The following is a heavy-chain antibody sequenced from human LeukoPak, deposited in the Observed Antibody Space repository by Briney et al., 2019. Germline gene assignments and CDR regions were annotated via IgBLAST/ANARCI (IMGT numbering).Heavy chain of an antibody. Sequence: ASVEVSCKASGYTFTSYYMHWVRQAPGQGLEWMGIINPSGGSTSYAQKFQGRVTMTRDTSTSTVYMELSSLRSEDTAVYYCASGLGFCSGSDCTNLAKDYYYGMNVWGQGTTVTVSS. CDR1: GYTFTSYY. CDR2: INPSGGST. J-gene: IGHJ6*02. V-gene: IGHV1-46*01. D-gene: IGHD2-15*01. CDR3: ASGLGFCSGSDCTNLAKDYYYGMNV.